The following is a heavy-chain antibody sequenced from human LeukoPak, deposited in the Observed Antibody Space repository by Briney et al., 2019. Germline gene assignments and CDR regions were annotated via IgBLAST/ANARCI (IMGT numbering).Heavy chain of an antibody. CDR2: ISSSGSTI. V-gene: IGHV3-48*04. CDR3: ARGDTYYYDSSGYFLFDY. J-gene: IGHJ4*02. D-gene: IGHD3-22*01. CDR1: GFTFSSYA. Sequence: GGSLRLSCAASGFTFSSYAMHWVRQAPGKGLEWVSYISSSGSTIYYADSVKGRFTISRDNAKNSLYLQMNSLRAEDTAVYYCARGDTYYYDSSGYFLFDYWGQGTLVTVSS.